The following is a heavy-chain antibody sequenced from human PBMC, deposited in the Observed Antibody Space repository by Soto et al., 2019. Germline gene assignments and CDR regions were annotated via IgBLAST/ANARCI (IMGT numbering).Heavy chain of an antibody. CDR3: ARTYYYDSSGFRFDP. CDR1: GGSISSGGYS. V-gene: IGHV4-30-2*01. D-gene: IGHD3-22*01. Sequence: PSETLSLTCAVSGGSISSGGYSWSWIRQPPGKGLEWIGYIYHSGSTYYNPSLKSRVTISVDRSKNQFSLKLSSVTAADTGVYYCARTYYYDSSGFRFDPWGQGTLVTVSS. J-gene: IGHJ5*02. CDR2: IYHSGST.